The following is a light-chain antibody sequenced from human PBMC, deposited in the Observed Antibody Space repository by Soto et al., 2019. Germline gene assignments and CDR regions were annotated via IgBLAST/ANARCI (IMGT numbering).Light chain of an antibody. Sequence: QSALTQPRSVSGSPGQSVSISCTGTSSDVGGYNYVSWYQQHPGKAPKLMIYHVSERPSGVPDRISASKSGNTASLTISGLQAGDEADYYCCSYAGSYIYVFGTGTKVTVL. V-gene: IGLV2-11*01. CDR3: CSYAGSYIYV. J-gene: IGLJ1*01. CDR1: SSDVGGYNY. CDR2: HVS.